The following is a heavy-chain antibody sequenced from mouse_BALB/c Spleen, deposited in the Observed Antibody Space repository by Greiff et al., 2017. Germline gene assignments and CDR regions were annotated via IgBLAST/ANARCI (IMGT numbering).Heavy chain of an antibody. Sequence: VKLMESGPGLVAPSQSLSITCTVSGFSLTSYDISWIRQPPGKGLEWLGVIWTGGGTNYNSAFMSRLSISKDNSKSQVFLKMNSLQTDDTAIYYCVRDRGLWAMDYWGQGTSVTVSS. D-gene: IGHD1-1*02. CDR1: GFSLTSYD. CDR3: VRDRGLWAMDY. V-gene: IGHV2-9-2*01. J-gene: IGHJ4*01. CDR2: IWTGGGT.